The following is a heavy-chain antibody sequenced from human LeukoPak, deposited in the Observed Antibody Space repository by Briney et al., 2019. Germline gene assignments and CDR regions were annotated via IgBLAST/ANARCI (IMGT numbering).Heavy chain of an antibody. Sequence: PGGSLRLSCAASGFTFSSYAMSWVRQAPGKGLEWVSAISGSGGSTYYADSVKGRFTISRDNSKNTLYLQMNGLRAEDTAVYYCAKDSGRITIFGVVTPGNWFDPWGQGTLVTVSS. D-gene: IGHD3-3*01. V-gene: IGHV3-23*01. CDR1: GFTFSSYA. J-gene: IGHJ5*02. CDR3: AKDSGRITIFGVVTPGNWFDP. CDR2: ISGSGGST.